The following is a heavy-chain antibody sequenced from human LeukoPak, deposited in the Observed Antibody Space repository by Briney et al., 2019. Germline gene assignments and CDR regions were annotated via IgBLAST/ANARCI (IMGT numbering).Heavy chain of an antibody. D-gene: IGHD5-24*01. V-gene: IGHV3-33*01. J-gene: IGHJ4*02. Sequence: GRSLRLSCAASGFTFRNHGMHWIRQAPGKGLEWVAIIWYDGSNKYYADSLNGRFTISRDNSKNTLYLQMNNLRDDDMAVYYCVRDRGALQYFDYWGQGTLVTVSS. CDR1: GFTFRNHG. CDR3: VRDRGALQYFDY. CDR2: IWYDGSNK.